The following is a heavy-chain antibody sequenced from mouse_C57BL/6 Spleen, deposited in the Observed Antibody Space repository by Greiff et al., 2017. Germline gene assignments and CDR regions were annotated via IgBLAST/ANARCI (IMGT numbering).Heavy chain of an antibody. V-gene: IGHV1-64*01. CDR3: AREEGDYAMDY. J-gene: IGHJ4*01. CDR2: IHPNSGST. CDR1: GYTFTNYW. Sequence: QVQLQQPGAELVKPGASVKLSCKASGYTFTNYWMHWVKQRPGQGLEWIGMIHPNSGSTNYNEKFKSKATLTVDKSASTAYMQLSSLTSEDSAVYYCAREEGDYAMDYWGQGTSVTVSS.